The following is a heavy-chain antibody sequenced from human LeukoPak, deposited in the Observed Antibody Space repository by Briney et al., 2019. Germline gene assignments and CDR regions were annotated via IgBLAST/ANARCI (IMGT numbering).Heavy chain of an antibody. CDR1: GFTFSSYW. CDR2: IRQDGSEK. D-gene: IGHD2-15*01. Sequence: GGSLRLTCAASGFTFSSYWMSWARQAPGKGLEWVANIRQDGSEKYYVDSVKGRFTISRDNAKNSLYLQMNSLRAEDTAVYYCARSGSGHRKNAFDIWGQGTMVTVSS. J-gene: IGHJ3*02. CDR3: ARSGSGHRKNAFDI. V-gene: IGHV3-7*01.